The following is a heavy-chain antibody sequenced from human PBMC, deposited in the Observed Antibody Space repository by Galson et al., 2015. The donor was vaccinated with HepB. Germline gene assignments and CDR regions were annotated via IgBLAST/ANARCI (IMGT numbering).Heavy chain of an antibody. Sequence: SVKVSCKASGYTFTGYYMHWVRQAPGQGLEWMGWINPNSGGTNYAQKFQGWVTMTRDTSISTAYVELSRLRSDDTAVYYCARDHNHVYGDPKSKLGHWFDPWGQGTLVTVSS. CDR2: INPNSGGT. CDR3: ARDHNHVYGDPKSKLGHWFDP. J-gene: IGHJ5*02. V-gene: IGHV1-2*04. D-gene: IGHD4-17*01. CDR1: GYTFTGYY.